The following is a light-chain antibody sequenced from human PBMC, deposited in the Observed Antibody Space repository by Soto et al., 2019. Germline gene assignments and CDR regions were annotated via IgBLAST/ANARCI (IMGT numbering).Light chain of an antibody. Sequence: EILMTHPPATLSASPGERATFSCRASQSVSSSLAWYQQRPGRAHRLLIYGASTRAKGSRASFSGSGSGTDFTLTIGSLQSEAFAVYYWQQYNNWPLTFGGGTKVEIK. V-gene: IGKV3-15*01. CDR2: GAS. CDR3: QQYNNWPLT. CDR1: QSVSSS. J-gene: IGKJ4*01.